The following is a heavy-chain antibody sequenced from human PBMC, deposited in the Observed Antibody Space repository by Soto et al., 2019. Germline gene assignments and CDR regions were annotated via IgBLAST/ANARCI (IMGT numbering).Heavy chain of an antibody. CDR2: IYYSGST. CDR1: GGSISSSSYY. D-gene: IGHD3-3*01. J-gene: IGHJ5*02. V-gene: IGHV4-39*01. Sequence: PSETLSLTCTVSGGSISSSSYYWGWIRQPPGKGLEWIGSIYYSGSTYYNPSLKSRVTISVDTSKNQFSLKLSSVTAADTAVYYCASGYYDFWSGPWFDPWGQGTLVTVSS. CDR3: ASGYYDFWSGPWFDP.